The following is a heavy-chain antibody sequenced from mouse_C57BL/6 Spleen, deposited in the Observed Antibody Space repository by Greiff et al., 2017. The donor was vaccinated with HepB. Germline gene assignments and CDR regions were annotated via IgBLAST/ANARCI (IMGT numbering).Heavy chain of an antibody. D-gene: IGHD2-1*01. CDR2: INPNNGGT. V-gene: IGHV1-26*01. CDR3: ASWEGLYGNYLAWFAY. CDR1: GYTFTDYY. Sequence: EVQLQQSGPELVKPGASVKISCKASGYTFTDYYMNWVKQSHGKSLEWIGDINPNNGGTSYNQKFKGKATLTVDKSSSTAYMELRSLTSEDSAVYYCASWEGLYGNYLAWFAYWGQGTLVTVSA. J-gene: IGHJ3*01.